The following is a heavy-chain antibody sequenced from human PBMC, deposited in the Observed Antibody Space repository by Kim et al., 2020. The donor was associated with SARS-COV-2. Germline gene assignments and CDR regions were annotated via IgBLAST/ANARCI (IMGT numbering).Heavy chain of an antibody. J-gene: IGHJ4*02. CDR3: ARWGWSAAPNFDY. V-gene: IGHV3-7*01. D-gene: IGHD2-15*01. Sequence: YVDSVKGRFTISRDNAKNSLYLQMNSLRAEDTAVYYCARWGWSAAPNFDYWGQGTLVTVSS.